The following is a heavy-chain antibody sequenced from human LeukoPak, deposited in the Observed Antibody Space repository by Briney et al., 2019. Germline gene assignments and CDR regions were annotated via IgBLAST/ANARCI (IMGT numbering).Heavy chain of an antibody. V-gene: IGHV3-53*01. CDR3: ARDVLR. CDR2: IYSGGST. Sequence: GGSLRLSCAASGFTFSSNHMTWVRQAPGKGLEWVSVIYSGGSTYYADSVKGRFIISRDNSRNTLYLQMNNLRAEDTAVYYCARDVLRRGQGTLVTVSS. CDR1: GFTFSSNH. D-gene: IGHD3-3*01. J-gene: IGHJ4*02.